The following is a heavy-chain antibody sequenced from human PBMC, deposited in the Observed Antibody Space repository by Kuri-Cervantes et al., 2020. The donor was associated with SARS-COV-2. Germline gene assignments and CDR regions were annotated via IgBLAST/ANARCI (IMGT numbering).Heavy chain of an antibody. V-gene: IGHV3-21*04. J-gene: IGHJ4*02. CDR2: ISSSSSYI. D-gene: IGHD6-19*01. CDR1: GFTFSSYS. CDR3: AKKGSAVAGRAYYFDY. Sequence: GGSLSLSCAASGFTFSSYSMNWVRQAPGKGLEWVSSISSSSSYIYYADSVKGRFTISRDNSKNTLYLQMNSLSAEDTAVYYCAKKGSAVAGRAYYFDYWGQGTLVTVSS.